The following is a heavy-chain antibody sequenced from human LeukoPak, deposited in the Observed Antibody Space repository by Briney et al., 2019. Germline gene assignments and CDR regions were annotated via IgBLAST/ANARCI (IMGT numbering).Heavy chain of an antibody. CDR2: IYPGDSDT. Sequence: GESLKISCKGSGYSFTSYWIGWVRQMPGKGLEWMGIIYPGDSDTRYSPSFQGQVTISADKSISTAYLQWSSLKASDTAMYYCARLLMLSKARYYYYGMDVWGQGTTVTVSS. CDR1: GYSFTSYW. CDR3: ARLLMLSKARYYYYGMDV. J-gene: IGHJ6*02. D-gene: IGHD3-16*02. V-gene: IGHV5-51*01.